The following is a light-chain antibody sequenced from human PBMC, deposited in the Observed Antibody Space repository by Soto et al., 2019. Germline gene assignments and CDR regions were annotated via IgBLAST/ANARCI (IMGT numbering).Light chain of an antibody. V-gene: IGKV1-33*01. CDR1: QDISNY. Sequence: DIQMTQSPSSLSASVGARVTITCQASQDISNYLNWYQQKPGKAPKLLIYDASNLETGVPSRFSGSGSGTDFTFTISSLQPEDIATYYCQQYDNIPPITFGQGTRLEIK. CDR2: DAS. CDR3: QQYDNIPPIT. J-gene: IGKJ5*01.